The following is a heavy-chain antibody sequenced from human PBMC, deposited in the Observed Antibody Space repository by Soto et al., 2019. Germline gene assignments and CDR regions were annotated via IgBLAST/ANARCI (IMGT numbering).Heavy chain of an antibody. CDR3: ARSITMIRGVIIPGGTFDY. CDR1: GGSISSGDYY. V-gene: IGHV4-30-4*01. D-gene: IGHD3-10*01. Sequence: SETLSLTCTVSGGSISSGDYYWSWIRQPPGKGLEWIGYIYYSGSTYYNPSLKSRLIISVDTSKNQFSLKLSSVTAADTAVYYCARSITMIRGVIIPGGTFDYWGQGTLVTVSS. J-gene: IGHJ4*02. CDR2: IYYSGST.